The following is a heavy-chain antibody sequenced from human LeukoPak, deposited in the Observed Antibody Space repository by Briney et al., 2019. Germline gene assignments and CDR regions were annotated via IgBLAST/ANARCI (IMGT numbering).Heavy chain of an antibody. V-gene: IGHV5-51*01. CDR2: IYPGDSDT. CDR1: GYSFTSYW. Sequence: GESLKISCKGSGYSFTSYWIGWVRQMPGKGLERMGIIYPGDSDTRYSPSFQGQVTISADKSISTAYLQWSSLKASDTAMYYCARSYDFWSGYKYYFDYWGQGTLVTVSS. D-gene: IGHD3-3*01. CDR3: ARSYDFWSGYKYYFDY. J-gene: IGHJ4*02.